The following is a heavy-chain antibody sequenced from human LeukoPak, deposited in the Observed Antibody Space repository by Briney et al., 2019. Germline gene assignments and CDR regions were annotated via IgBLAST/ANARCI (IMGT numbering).Heavy chain of an antibody. D-gene: IGHD4-17*01. CDR1: GFTFSSYA. V-gene: IGHV3-30-3*01. Sequence: GGSLRLSCAASGFTFSSYAMHWVRQAPGKGLEWVAVISYDGSNKYYADSVKGRFTISRDNSKNTLYLQMNSLRAEDTAVYYCAREGGLYGDAFDIWGQGTMVTVSS. J-gene: IGHJ3*02. CDR2: ISYDGSNK. CDR3: AREGGLYGDAFDI.